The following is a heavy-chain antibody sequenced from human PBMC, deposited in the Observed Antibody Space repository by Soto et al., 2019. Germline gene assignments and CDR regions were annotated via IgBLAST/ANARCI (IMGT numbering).Heavy chain of an antibody. CDR2: IVVGSGNT. V-gene: IGHV1-58*01. CDR3: AAHYYDSSGYYIPYY. J-gene: IGHJ4*02. D-gene: IGHD3-22*01. Sequence: GASVKVSCKASGFTFTSSAVQWARQARGQRLEWIGWIVVGSGNTNYAQKFQERVTITRDMSTSTAYMELSSLRSEDTAVYYCAAHYYDSSGYYIPYYWGQGTLVTVSS. CDR1: GFTFTSSA.